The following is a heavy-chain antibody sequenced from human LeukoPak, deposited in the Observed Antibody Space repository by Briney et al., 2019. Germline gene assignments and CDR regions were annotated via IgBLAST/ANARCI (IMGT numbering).Heavy chain of an antibody. CDR3: ARVVRGPDAFDI. V-gene: IGHV1-69*05. Sequence: SVKVSCKASGGTFSSYAISWVRQAPGQGLEWMGVIIPIFGTANYAQKFQRRVTITTDESTSTAYMELSSLRSEDTAVYYCARVVRGPDAFDIWGQGTMVTVSS. CDR2: IIPIFGTA. CDR1: GGTFSSYA. D-gene: IGHD3-10*02. J-gene: IGHJ3*02.